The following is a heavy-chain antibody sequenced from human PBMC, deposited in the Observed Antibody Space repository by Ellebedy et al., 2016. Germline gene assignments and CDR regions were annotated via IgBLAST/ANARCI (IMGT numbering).Heavy chain of an antibody. D-gene: IGHD4-23*01. Sequence: KVSXXGSGYSFTNYWIGWVRQMPGKGLEWMGIIYPGDSDTRYSPSFQGQVTISADKSISTAYLQWSSLKASDTAMYYCARLSTVVTPPFDYWGQGTLVTVSS. J-gene: IGHJ4*02. V-gene: IGHV5-51*01. CDR3: ARLSTVVTPPFDY. CDR1: GYSFTNYW. CDR2: IYPGDSDT.